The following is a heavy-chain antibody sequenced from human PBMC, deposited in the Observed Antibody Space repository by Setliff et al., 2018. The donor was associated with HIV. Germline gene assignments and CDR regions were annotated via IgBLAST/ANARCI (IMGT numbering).Heavy chain of an antibody. CDR2: MHPHSGNT. J-gene: IGHJ6*03. CDR1: SEYTFTNFD. CDR3: ASYYGSGAHYPYYYYMDV. D-gene: IGHD3-10*01. Sequence: ASVKVSCKASSEYTFTNFDINWVRQAPGQGLEWMGWMHPHSGNTDYTQKFQGRVTMTRNTSISTAYMELSSLRSEDAAVYYCASYYGSGAHYPYYYYMDVWGKGTTGTVS. V-gene: IGHV1-8*02.